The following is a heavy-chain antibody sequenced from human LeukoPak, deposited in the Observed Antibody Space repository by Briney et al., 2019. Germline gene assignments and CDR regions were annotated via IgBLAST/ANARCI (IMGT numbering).Heavy chain of an antibody. V-gene: IGHV1-46*01. Sequence: ASVKVSCKASGYTFTSYYMHWVRQAPGQGLEWMGIINPSGGTTNYARKFQGRVTMTRDTSTSTVYMELSSLRSEDTAVYYCARFAVHRRIAVTGQFGLDYWGQGTLVTVSS. D-gene: IGHD6-19*01. CDR3: ARFAVHRRIAVTGQFGLDY. J-gene: IGHJ4*02. CDR1: GYTFTSYY. CDR2: INPSGGTT.